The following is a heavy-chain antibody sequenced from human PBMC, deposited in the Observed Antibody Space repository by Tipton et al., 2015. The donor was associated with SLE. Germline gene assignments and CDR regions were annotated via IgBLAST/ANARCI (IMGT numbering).Heavy chain of an antibody. Sequence: TLSLTCTVSGGSISSRSYYWGWIRQPPGKGLEWIGSIYYSGSTYYNPSLKSRVTISVDTSKNQFSLKLSSVTAADTAVYYCARALLRKDFLDYWGQGTLVTVSS. J-gene: IGHJ4*02. CDR3: ARALLRKDFLDY. D-gene: IGHD1-14*01. V-gene: IGHV4-39*07. CDR1: GGSISSRSYY. CDR2: IYYSGST.